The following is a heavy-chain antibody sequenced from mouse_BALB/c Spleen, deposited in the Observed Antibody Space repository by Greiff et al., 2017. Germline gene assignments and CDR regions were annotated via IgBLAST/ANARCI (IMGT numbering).Heavy chain of an antibody. CDR2: IYPSDSYT. Sequence: QVQLQQPGAELVRPGASVKLSCKASGYTFTSYWINWVKQRPGQGLEWIGNIYPSDSYTNYNQKFTDKATLTVDKSSSTAYMKLSSPTSEDSAVYYCTRLYYYGSRGFDYWGQGTTVTVSS. CDR1: GYTFTSYW. D-gene: IGHD1-1*01. V-gene: IGHV1-69*02. J-gene: IGHJ2*01. CDR3: TRLYYYGSRGFDY.